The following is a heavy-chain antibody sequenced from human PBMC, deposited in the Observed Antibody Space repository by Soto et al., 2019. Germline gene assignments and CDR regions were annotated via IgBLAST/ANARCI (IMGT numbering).Heavy chain of an antibody. J-gene: IGHJ6*03. V-gene: IGHV3-72*01. Sequence: GGSLRLSCAASGFTFSDHYVDWVRQAPGKGLEWVGRSRNKVNNDTTEYAASVKGRLTISRDDSENSLYLQMNSLKTEDTAVYYCARGYFYGPQNYMDVWGKGTTVTVSS. CDR1: GFTFSDHY. CDR2: SRNKVNNDTT. D-gene: IGHD3-10*01. CDR3: ARGYFYGPQNYMDV.